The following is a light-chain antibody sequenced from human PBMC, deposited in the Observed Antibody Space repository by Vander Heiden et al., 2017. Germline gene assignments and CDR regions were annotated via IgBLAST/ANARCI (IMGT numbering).Light chain of an antibody. CDR2: WAS. V-gene: IGKV4-1*01. J-gene: IGKJ2*01. Sequence: DIVMTQTPDSLAVSLGERATVNCKSSQNGLPSSSNKNYLAWCQQKPGQRPKLLIYWASTRDSGVPDRFSGSGSGTDFTLTISSLQAEDVAVYYCQQDDTIPYTFGQGTKLEMK. CDR3: QQDDTIPYT. CDR1: QNGLPSSSNKNY.